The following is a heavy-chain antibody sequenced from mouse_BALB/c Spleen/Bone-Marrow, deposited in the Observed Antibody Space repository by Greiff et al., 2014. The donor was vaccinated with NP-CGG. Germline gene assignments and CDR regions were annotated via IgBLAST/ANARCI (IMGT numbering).Heavy chain of an antibody. D-gene: IGHD2-1*01. J-gene: IGHJ3*01. CDR3: ASCGNYEAWFAY. CDR2: IDPYNGDT. Sequence: VQLQQPGPELVKPGASVKVSCKASGYAFTSYNIYWVKQSHGKSLEWIGYIDPYNGDTNYNQKFKVKATLTVDKSSSTAYMHLNSLTSEGSAVYYCASCGNYEAWFAYWDQGTLVTVSA. V-gene: IGHV1S135*01. CDR1: GYAFTSYN.